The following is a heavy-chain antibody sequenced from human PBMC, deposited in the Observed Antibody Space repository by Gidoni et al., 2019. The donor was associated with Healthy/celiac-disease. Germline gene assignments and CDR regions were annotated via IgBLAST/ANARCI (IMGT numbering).Heavy chain of an antibody. D-gene: IGHD3-16*01. V-gene: IGHV2-5*02. CDR2: IYWDDDK. Sequence: QITLNESGPTLATPTQTPTLTCTFSGFSLSTSGVGVGWIRQPPGKALEWLAVIYWDDDKRYSPSLKSRLTITKDTSKNQVVLRMTNLDPVDTATYFCAHVDDYVWGTYVHYFDYWGQGTLVTVSS. CDR1: GFSLSTSGVG. J-gene: IGHJ4*02. CDR3: AHVDDYVWGTYVHYFDY.